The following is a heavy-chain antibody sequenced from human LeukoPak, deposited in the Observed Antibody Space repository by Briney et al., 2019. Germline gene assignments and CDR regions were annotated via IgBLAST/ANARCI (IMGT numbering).Heavy chain of an antibody. CDR2: VGGDGHVT. J-gene: IGHJ4*02. V-gene: IGHV3-23*01. CDR3: AKGISADGYNFERGADY. CDR1: GFTFSGYA. D-gene: IGHD5-24*01. Sequence: PGGSLRLSCAASGFTFSGYAMSWVRRAPGKGLAWVSSVGGDGHVTYYADSVKGRFTISRDNSQHTLFLQMDSLRVEDTAIYYCAKGISADGYNFERGADYWGQGSQVSVSS.